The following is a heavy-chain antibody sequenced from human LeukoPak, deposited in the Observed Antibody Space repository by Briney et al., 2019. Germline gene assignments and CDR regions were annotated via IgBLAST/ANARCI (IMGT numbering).Heavy chain of an antibody. CDR3: ARAQQQLAYYYYGMDV. CDR2: IYPGDSDT. CDR1: GYSFTSYW. V-gene: IGHV5-51*01. J-gene: IGHJ6*02. Sequence: GESLKISCKGSGYSFTSYWIGWVRQTPGKGLEWMGIIYPGDSDTRYSPSFQGQVTISADKSISTAYLQWSSLKASDTAMYYCARAQQQLAYYYYGMDVWGQGTTVTVSS. D-gene: IGHD6-13*01.